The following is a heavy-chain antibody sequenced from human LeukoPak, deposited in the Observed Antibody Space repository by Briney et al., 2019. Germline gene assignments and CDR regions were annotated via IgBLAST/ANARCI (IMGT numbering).Heavy chain of an antibody. D-gene: IGHD2-2*01. CDR1: GFIVSTNY. V-gene: IGHV3-21*01. Sequence: PGGSLRLSCAASGFIVSTNYMSWVRQAPGKGLEWVSSISSSSSYIYYADSVKGRFTISRDNAKNSLYLQVNSLRAEDTAVYYCARETYCTSTSCPIGDHFDYWGQGTLVTVSS. CDR2: ISSSSSYI. CDR3: ARETYCTSTSCPIGDHFDY. J-gene: IGHJ4*02.